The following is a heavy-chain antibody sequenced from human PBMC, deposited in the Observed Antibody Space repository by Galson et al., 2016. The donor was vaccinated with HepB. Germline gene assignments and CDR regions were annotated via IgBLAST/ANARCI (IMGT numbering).Heavy chain of an antibody. CDR2: ISGSGGST. CDR1: GFTFSSYA. V-gene: IGHV3-23*01. Sequence: SLRLSCAASGFTFSSYAMTWVRQAPGKGLEWVSAISGSGGSTYYADSVKGRFTISRDNSKNTLYLQMNSLRAEDTAVYYCAKAKQNLVVVAPKNWFDPWGQGTLVTVSS. D-gene: IGHD2-15*01. CDR3: AKAKQNLVVVAPKNWFDP. J-gene: IGHJ5*02.